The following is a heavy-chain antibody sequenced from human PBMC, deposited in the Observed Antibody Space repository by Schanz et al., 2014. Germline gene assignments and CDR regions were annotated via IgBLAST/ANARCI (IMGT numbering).Heavy chain of an antibody. CDR3: ARLDSSSWYPRY. J-gene: IGHJ4*02. CDR1: GFTVSSNY. CDR2: ISSNGDST. D-gene: IGHD6-13*01. V-gene: IGHV3-64*04. Sequence: VQLVESGGGLVQPGGSLRLSCAASGFTVSSNYMSWVRQAPGKGLEYVSAISSNGDSTFYADSEKGRFTISRDSSSNTLYLQMNSLRAEDTAVYYCARLDSSSWYPRYWGQGTLVTVSS.